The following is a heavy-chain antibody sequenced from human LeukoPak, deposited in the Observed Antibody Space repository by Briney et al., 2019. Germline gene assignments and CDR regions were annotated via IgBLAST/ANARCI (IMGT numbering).Heavy chain of an antibody. J-gene: IGHJ4*02. D-gene: IGHD4-17*01. V-gene: IGHV4-30-4*01. CDR1: GGSISSGDYY. Sequence: PSETLSLTSTVSGGSISSGDYYWSWIRQPPGKGLEWIGYIYYSGSTYYNPSLKSRVTISVDTSKNQFSLKLSSVTAADTAVYYCARVSGATVTFDYWGQGTLVTVSS. CDR2: IYYSGST. CDR3: ARVSGATVTFDY.